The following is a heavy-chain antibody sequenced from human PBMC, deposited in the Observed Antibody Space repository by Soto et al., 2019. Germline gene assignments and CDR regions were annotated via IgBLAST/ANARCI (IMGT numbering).Heavy chain of an antibody. CDR2: ISGYNGDT. V-gene: IGHV1-18*01. CDR3: AKKGQPPYYYYGMDV. J-gene: IGHJ6*02. Sequence: QGQLVQSGAEVKKPGASVKVSCKASGYTFTRYGISWVRQAPGQGLEWMGWISGYNGDTKDAQKFQGRVTMTIDTSTTTTYMELRSLTSDDTAVYYCAKKGQPPYYYYGMDVWGQGTTVTVSS. CDR1: GYTFTRYG.